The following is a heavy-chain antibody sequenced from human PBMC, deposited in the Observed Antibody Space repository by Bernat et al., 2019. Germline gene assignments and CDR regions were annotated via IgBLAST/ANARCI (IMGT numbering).Heavy chain of an antibody. CDR1: GASISSSSYY. D-gene: IGHD1-14*01. CDR3: GRLPRVYNNPTPFDY. V-gene: IGHV4-39*01. CDR2: IYYSGSN. Sequence: QLQESGPGLVKPSETLSLTCTVSGASISSSSYYWGWIRQPPGKGLEWIGNIYYSGSNYYNPSLKSRVSISVDTSRNQFSLNLNSVTAADTAVYYCGRLPRVYNNPTPFDYWGQGTLVTVSS. J-gene: IGHJ4*02.